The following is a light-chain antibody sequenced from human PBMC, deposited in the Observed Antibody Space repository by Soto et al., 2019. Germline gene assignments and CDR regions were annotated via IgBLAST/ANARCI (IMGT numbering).Light chain of an antibody. CDR1: SSDVGGYNY. Sequence: QSVLTQPASVSGSPGQSITISCTGTSSDVGGYNYVSWYQQHPGKAPKLMIYDVSNRPSGVSNRFSGSKSGNTASLTNSGLQAEDEADYYCSSYTSSSTYVFGTGTKVNVL. V-gene: IGLV2-14*01. CDR3: SSYTSSSTYV. J-gene: IGLJ1*01. CDR2: DVS.